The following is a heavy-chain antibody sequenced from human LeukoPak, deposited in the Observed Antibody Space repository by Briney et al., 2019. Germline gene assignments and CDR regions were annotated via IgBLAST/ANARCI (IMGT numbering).Heavy chain of an antibody. J-gene: IGHJ4*02. CDR3: AKSGEYDYYGSGTVTTYFDY. Sequence: GGSLRLSCAASGFTFSSYGMHWVRQAPGKGLEWVAVISYDGSNKYYADSVKGRFTISRDNSKNTLYLQMNSLRAEDTAVYYCAKSGEYDYYGSGTVTTYFDYWGQGTLVTVSS. V-gene: IGHV3-30*18. CDR1: GFTFSSYG. CDR2: ISYDGSNK. D-gene: IGHD3-10*01.